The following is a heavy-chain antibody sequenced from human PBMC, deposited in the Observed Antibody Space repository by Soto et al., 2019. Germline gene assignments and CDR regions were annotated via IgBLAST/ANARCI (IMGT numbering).Heavy chain of an antibody. CDR1: EFSFSTYF. CDR3: ARDQVVATVRDYYYYMDV. J-gene: IGHJ6*03. D-gene: IGHD5-12*01. V-gene: IGHV3-21*01. CDR2: ISNRGDYI. Sequence: EVQLVESGGGLVKPGGSLRLSCAVSEFSFSTYFMHWVRQAPGKGLEWVSSISNRGDYIYYADSVKGRFTISRDNAKNSLYLQMNSLRAEDTAVYYCARDQVVATVRDYYYYMDVWGKGTTVTVSS.